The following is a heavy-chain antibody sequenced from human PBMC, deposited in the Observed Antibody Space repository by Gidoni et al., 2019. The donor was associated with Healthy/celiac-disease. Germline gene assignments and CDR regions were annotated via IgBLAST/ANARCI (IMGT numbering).Heavy chain of an antibody. CDR3: AKDQKDGSWGQFDY. D-gene: IGHD1-26*01. CDR2: ISVSGGST. CDR1: AFTFRSDA. Sequence: EVQLLESGGGLVQPGGSLRLSCASSAFTFRSDALSWVRQAPGQGLEWVSSISVSGGSTYYADSGKGRFTISRDNSKNTLYLQMNSLRAEDTAVYYCAKDQKDGSWGQFDYWGQGTLVTVSS. V-gene: IGHV3-23*01. J-gene: IGHJ4*02.